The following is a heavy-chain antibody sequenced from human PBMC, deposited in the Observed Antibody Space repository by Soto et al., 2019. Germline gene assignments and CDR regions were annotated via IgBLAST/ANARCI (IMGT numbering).Heavy chain of an antibody. CDR3: AREGCSGGSCYLDYYYGMDV. CDR2: INPNSGGT. Sequence: ASVKVSCKASGYTFTGYYMHWVRQAPGQGLEWMGWINPNSGGTNYAQKFQGWVTMTRDTSISTAYMELGRLRSDDTAVYYCAREGCSGGSCYLDYYYGMDVWGQGTTVTVSS. J-gene: IGHJ6*02. CDR1: GYTFTGYY. V-gene: IGHV1-2*04. D-gene: IGHD2-15*01.